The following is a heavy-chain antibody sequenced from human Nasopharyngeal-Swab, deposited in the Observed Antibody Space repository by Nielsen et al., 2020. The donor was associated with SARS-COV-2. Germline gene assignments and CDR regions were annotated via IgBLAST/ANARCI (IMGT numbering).Heavy chain of an antibody. Sequence: GGSLRLSCAASGFTCSSYGMHWVRQAPGKGLEWEAVIWYDGSNKYYADSVKGRFTISRDNSKNTLYLQMNSLRAEDTAVYYCARDRGGSWYDHYYYYGMDVWGHGTRSPSP. CDR2: IWYDGSNK. D-gene: IGHD6-13*01. V-gene: IGHV3-33*01. J-gene: IGHJ6*02. CDR3: ARDRGGSWYDHYYYYGMDV. CDR1: GFTCSSYG.